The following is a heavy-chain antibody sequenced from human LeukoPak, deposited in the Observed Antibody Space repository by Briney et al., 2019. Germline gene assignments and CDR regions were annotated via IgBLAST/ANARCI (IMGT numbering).Heavy chain of an antibody. J-gene: IGHJ4*02. V-gene: IGHV3-30-3*01. CDR3: ARSRIATVDY. Sequence: GRSLRLSCAASGFTFSSYAMHWVRQAPGKGLERVAVISYDGSNKYYADSVKGRFTISRDNSKNTLYLQMNSLRAEDTAVYYCARSRIATVDYWGQGTLVTVSS. D-gene: IGHD6-6*01. CDR2: ISYDGSNK. CDR1: GFTFSSYA.